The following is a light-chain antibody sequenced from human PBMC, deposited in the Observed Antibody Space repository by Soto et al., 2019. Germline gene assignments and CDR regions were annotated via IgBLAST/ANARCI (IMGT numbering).Light chain of an antibody. CDR3: CSYAGASTYV. CDR1: SSDVGSYDL. CDR2: EAT. V-gene: IGLV2-23*01. Sequence: QLVLTQPASVSGSPGQSITISCTGTSSDVGSYDLVSWYQQHPGKAPKLMIYEATKRPSGVSVRFSGSKSGNTASLTISGLQAEDEADYYCCSYAGASTYVFGIGTKVTVL. J-gene: IGLJ1*01.